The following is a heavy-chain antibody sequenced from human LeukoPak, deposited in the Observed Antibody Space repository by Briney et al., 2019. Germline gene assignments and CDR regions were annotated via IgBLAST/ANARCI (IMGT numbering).Heavy chain of an antibody. CDR2: IRSNGYDGTT. V-gene: IGHV3-49*04. CDR1: GFTFDDYA. CDR3: TRVLRGYSYPFDY. Sequence: GGSLRLSCTASGFTFDDYAMSWVRQAPGKGLEWVGFIRSNGYDGTTDYAASVKGRFTISRDDSKGIAYMQMNSLKTEDTAVYYCTRVLRGYSYPFDYWGQGSLVTVSS. D-gene: IGHD5-18*01. J-gene: IGHJ4*02.